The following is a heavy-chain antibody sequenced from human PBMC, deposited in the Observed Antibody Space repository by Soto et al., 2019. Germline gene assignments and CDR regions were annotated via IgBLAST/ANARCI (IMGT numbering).Heavy chain of an antibody. CDR1: GSIFTSYW. V-gene: IGHV5-10-1*01. Sequence: EVQLVQSGAEVKKPGESLMISCKGSGSIFTSYWSSWVRQMPGKGLEWMGRIDPSDSYTNYSPSFQGHVTISADKSISTACLQWSSLKASDTAMYYCARLQAAAGDNDLTLDYWGQGTLVTVSS. CDR2: IDPSDSYT. D-gene: IGHD6-13*01. J-gene: IGHJ4*02. CDR3: ARLQAAAGDNDLTLDY.